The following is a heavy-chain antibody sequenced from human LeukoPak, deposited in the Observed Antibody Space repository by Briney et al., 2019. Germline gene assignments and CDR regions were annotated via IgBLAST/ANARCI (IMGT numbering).Heavy chain of an antibody. J-gene: IGHJ4*02. V-gene: IGHV4-61*08. Sequence: KTSQTLSLTCTVSGGSISSGGYYWSWIRQPPGKGLEWLGYVYFSGSTNFNPSLKSRVTISMDTSKNQFSLKLSSVTAADTAVYYCARDLRSKFDYWGQGTLVTVSS. D-gene: IGHD1-14*01. CDR3: ARDLRSKFDY. CDR1: GGSISSGGYY. CDR2: VYFSGST.